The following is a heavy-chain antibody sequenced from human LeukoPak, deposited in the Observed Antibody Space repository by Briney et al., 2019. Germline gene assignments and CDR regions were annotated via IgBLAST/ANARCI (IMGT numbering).Heavy chain of an antibody. CDR3: ANRGEPSSGWYAYYFDY. Sequence: PGGSLRLSCAASGFTFSSYAMSWVRQAPGKGLEWVSAISGSGGSTYYADSVKGRFTISRDNSKNTLYLQMNSLRAEDTAVYYCANRGEPSSGWYAYYFDYWGQGTLVTVSS. D-gene: IGHD6-19*01. V-gene: IGHV3-23*01. J-gene: IGHJ4*02. CDR2: ISGSGGST. CDR1: GFTFSSYA.